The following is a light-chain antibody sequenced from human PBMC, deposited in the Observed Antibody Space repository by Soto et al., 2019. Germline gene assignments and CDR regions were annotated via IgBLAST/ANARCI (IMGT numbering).Light chain of an antibody. J-gene: IGKJ4*01. CDR2: GAS. CDR3: QQYNNWPPLT. CDR1: QTVRNN. Sequence: EFVLTQSPGTLSLPPGERATLSCRASQTVRNNYLAWYQQKPGQAPRLLIYGASTRATGIPSRFSGSGSGTEFTLTISSLESEDFAVYYCQQYNNWPPLTFGGGTKVDIK. V-gene: IGKV3-15*01.